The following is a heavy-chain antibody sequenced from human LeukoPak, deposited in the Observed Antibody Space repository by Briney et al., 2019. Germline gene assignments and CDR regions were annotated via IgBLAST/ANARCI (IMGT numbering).Heavy chain of an antibody. CDR3: AGGTTMVRGVIISRFDY. D-gene: IGHD3-10*01. Sequence: SVKVSCKASGGTFSSYAISWVRQAPGQGLEWMGGIIPIFGTANYAQKFQGRVTITADGSTSTAYMELSSLRSEDTAVYYCAGGTTMVRGVIISRFDYWGQGTLVTVSS. J-gene: IGHJ4*02. V-gene: IGHV1-69*13. CDR2: IIPIFGTA. CDR1: GGTFSSYA.